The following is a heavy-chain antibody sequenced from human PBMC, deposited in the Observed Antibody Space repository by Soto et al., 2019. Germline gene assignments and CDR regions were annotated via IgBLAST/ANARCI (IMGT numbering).Heavy chain of an antibody. CDR1: GFTGSTNY. J-gene: IGHJ4*02. V-gene: IGHV3-53*02. CDR2: IYSGGRT. Sequence: EVQLVETGGGLIQPGGSLRLSCAASGFTGSTNYMSWVRQAPGKGLEWVSVIYSGGRTYYADSVKGRFTISRDDSKITLYLQMTSLRAEDTAVYYCARGEGWLRGSTFFDYWGQGTLVTVSS. CDR3: ARGEGWLRGSTFFDY. D-gene: IGHD5-12*01.